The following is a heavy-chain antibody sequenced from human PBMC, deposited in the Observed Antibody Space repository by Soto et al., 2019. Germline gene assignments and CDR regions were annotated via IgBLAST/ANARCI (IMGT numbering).Heavy chain of an antibody. CDR3: ARGLLRDGMDV. J-gene: IGHJ6*02. V-gene: IGHV4-59*01. Sequence: SETLSLTCTVSGGSISSYYWSWIQQPPGKGLEWIGYIYYSGSTNYNPSLKSRVTISVDTSKNQFSLKLSSVTAADTAVYYCARGLLRDGMDVWGQGTTVTVSS. CDR2: IYYSGST. D-gene: IGHD3-22*01. CDR1: GGSISSYY.